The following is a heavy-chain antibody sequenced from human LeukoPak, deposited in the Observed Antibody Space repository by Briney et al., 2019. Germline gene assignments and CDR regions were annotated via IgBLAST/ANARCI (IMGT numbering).Heavy chain of an antibody. D-gene: IGHD4/OR15-4a*01. CDR3: ARDPNATPYYYYGMDV. V-gene: IGHV3-33*01. J-gene: IGHJ6*02. CDR1: GFTFSSYG. Sequence: PGRSLRLSCAASGFTFSSYGMHWVRQAPGKGLEWVAVIWYGGSNKYYADSVKGRFTISRDNSKNTLYLQMNSLRAEDTAVYYCARDPNATPYYYYGMDVWGQGTTVTVSS. CDR2: IWYGGSNK.